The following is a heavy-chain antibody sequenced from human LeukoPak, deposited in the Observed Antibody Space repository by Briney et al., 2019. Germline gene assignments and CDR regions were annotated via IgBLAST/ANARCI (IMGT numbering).Heavy chain of an antibody. J-gene: IGHJ4*02. D-gene: IGHD6-13*01. V-gene: IGHV4-34*01. CDR1: SGSFSGYY. CDR3: ARGVAAARF. CDR2: INHSGST. Sequence: SETLSLTCAVYSGSFSGYYWSWIRQPPGKGLEWIGEINHSGSTNYNPSLKSRVTISVDTSKNYFSLNLSSVTAADTAVYYCARGVAAARFWGQGTLVTVSS.